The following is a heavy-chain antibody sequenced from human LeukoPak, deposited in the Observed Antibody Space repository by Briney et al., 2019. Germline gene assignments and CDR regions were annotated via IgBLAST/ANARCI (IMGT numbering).Heavy chain of an antibody. CDR3: ASLTISIGGGYMDV. D-gene: IGHD3-16*01. CDR2: VNYMGGT. V-gene: IGHV4-59*03. Sequence: SETLSLTCTFSGDSISSSYWNWIRQAPGKGLEWIGYVNYMGGTDYNPSLKSRVTISVDTSKNQFSLKLASVTAADTAVYYCASLTISIGGGYMDVWGRGTTVAVSS. J-gene: IGHJ6*03. CDR1: GDSISSSY.